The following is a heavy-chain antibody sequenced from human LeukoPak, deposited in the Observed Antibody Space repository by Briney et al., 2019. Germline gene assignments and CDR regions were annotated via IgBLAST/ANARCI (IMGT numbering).Heavy chain of an antibody. J-gene: IGHJ4*02. V-gene: IGHV1-18*01. D-gene: IGHD3-22*01. CDR2: ISAYNGNT. Sequence: GASVKVSCKASGYTFTSYGISWVRQAPGQGLEWMGWISAYNGNTNYAQKLQGRVTMTTDTSTSTAHMELRSLRSDDTAVYYCARAAPYYYDSSGYYDYWGQGTLVTVSS. CDR3: ARAAPYYYDSSGYYDY. CDR1: GYTFTSYG.